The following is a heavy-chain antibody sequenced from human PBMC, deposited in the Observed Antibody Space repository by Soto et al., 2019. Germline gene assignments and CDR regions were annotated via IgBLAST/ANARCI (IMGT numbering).Heavy chain of an antibody. CDR3: AKDASSGYAGYAPFDY. V-gene: IGHV3-9*01. CDR2: ISWNSEFI. CDR1: GFTFDDYA. Sequence: EVQLVESGGGLVQPGRSLRLSCAASGFTFDDYAMHWVRQTPGKGLEWVSGISWNSEFIGYVDSVKGRFTISRDDAKNSLYLQMDSLRGEDTALYFGAKDASSGYAGYAPFDYWGQGTLVTVSS. D-gene: IGHD5-12*01. J-gene: IGHJ4*02.